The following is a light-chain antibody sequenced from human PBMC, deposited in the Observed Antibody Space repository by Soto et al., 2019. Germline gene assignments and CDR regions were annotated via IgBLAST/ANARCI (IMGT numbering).Light chain of an antibody. CDR3: CSYADYGLGV. CDR1: SSDVGRYNL. V-gene: IGLV2-23*02. J-gene: IGLJ3*02. Sequence: QSALTQPASVTGSPGQSITISCTGASSDVGRYNLVSWYQQHPDKAPKLIIYEVSQRPSGVSSRFSGSKSGNTASLTISGLQAEDEADYYCCSYADYGLGVFGGGTKLTVL. CDR2: EVS.